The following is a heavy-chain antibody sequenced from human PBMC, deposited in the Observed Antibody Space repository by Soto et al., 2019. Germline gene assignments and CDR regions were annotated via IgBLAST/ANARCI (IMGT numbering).Heavy chain of an antibody. CDR1: GGSISSSSYY. CDR2: IYYSGST. J-gene: IGHJ3*02. CDR3: ARRRYYDFWSGPKIITSDAFDI. Sequence: SETLSLTCTVSGGSISSSSYYWGWIRQPPGKGLEWIGYIYYSGSTNYNPSLKSRVTVSVDTSKNQFSLKLSSVTAADTAVYYCARRRYYDFWSGPKIITSDAFDIWGQGTMVTVSS. D-gene: IGHD3-3*01. V-gene: IGHV4-61*05.